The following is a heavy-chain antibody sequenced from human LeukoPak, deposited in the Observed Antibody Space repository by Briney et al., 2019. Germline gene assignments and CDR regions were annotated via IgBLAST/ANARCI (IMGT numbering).Heavy chain of an antibody. J-gene: IGHJ5*02. CDR2: IYTSGRT. Sequence: SETLSLTCAVSGGSISSYYWSWIRQPAGKGLEWIGRIYTSGRTNYNPSLKSRATMSVDTSKNQYSLKLSSMTAADTAVYYCARELGIAVAANWFDPWGQGTLVTVSS. CDR1: GGSISSYY. CDR3: ARELGIAVAANWFDP. V-gene: IGHV4-4*07. D-gene: IGHD6-19*01.